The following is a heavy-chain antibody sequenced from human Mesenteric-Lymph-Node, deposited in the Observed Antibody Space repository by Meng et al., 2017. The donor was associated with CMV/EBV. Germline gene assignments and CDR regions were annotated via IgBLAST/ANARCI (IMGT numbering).Heavy chain of an antibody. D-gene: IGHD6-25*01. CDR2: INGDGLNT. J-gene: IGHJ4*02. V-gene: IGHV3-74*01. CDR1: GFTFSSHW. Sequence: GGSLRLSCAASGFTFSSHWMHWVRQAPGKGLVWVSRINGDGLNTTYADSVKGRFTISRDNAKNTVHLQMNSLRAEDTAVYYCTPGGTSVYWGQGTLATVSS. CDR3: TPGGTSVY.